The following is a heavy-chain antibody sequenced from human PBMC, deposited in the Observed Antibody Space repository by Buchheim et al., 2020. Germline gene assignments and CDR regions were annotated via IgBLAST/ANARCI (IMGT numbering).Heavy chain of an antibody. CDR3: ARGSKRYCSGGSCYSSTLPWFDP. CDR1: GGSISSYY. D-gene: IGHD2-15*01. J-gene: IGHJ5*02. CDR2: IYYSGST. Sequence: QVQLQESGPGLVKPSETLSLTCTVSGGSISSYYWSWIRQPPGKGLEWIGYIYYSGSTNYNPSLKSRVTISVDTSKNQFSLKLSSVTAADTAVYYCARGSKRYCSGGSCYSSTLPWFDPWGQGTL. V-gene: IGHV4-59*01.